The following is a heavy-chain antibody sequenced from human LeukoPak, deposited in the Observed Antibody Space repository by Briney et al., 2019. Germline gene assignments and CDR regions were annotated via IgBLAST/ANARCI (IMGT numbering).Heavy chain of an antibody. CDR3: ARGVYEEDVNY. J-gene: IGHJ4*02. V-gene: IGHV3-23*01. CDR2: ISASGGHT. D-gene: IGHD2-8*01. CDR1: GVTFSNYA. Sequence: GGSLRLSCAASGVTFSNYAMTWVRQAPGKGLEWVSSISASGGHTYYTDSVRGRFTVSRDNAKNTLYMQMNSLRAEDTAVYYCARGVYEEDVNYWGQGTLVTVSS.